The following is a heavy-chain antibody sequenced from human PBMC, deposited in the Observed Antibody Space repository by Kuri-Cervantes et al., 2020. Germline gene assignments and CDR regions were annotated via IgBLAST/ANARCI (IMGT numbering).Heavy chain of an antibody. CDR3: ASMVRGVIIMEYYFDY. V-gene: IGHV3-9*01. CDR1: GFTFDDYA. D-gene: IGHD3-10*01. Sequence: GGSLRLSCAASGFTFDDYAMHWVRQAPGKGLEWVAGISWNSGSIGYADSVKGRFTISRDNSKNTLYLQMNSLRAEDTAVYYCASMVRGVIIMEYYFDYWGQGTLVTVSS. CDR2: ISWNSGSI. J-gene: IGHJ4*02.